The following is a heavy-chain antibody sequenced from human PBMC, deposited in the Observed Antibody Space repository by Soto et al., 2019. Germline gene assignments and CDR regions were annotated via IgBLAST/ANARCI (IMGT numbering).Heavy chain of an antibody. J-gene: IGHJ4*02. D-gene: IGHD2-15*01. CDR2: INPNSGGT. V-gene: IGHV1-2*04. CDR3: ARENLPAYCSGGSCYSLDY. Sequence: GASVKVSCKASGYTFTGYYMHWVRQAPGQGLEWMGWINPNSGGTNYAQEFQGWVTMTRDTSISTAYMELSRLRSDDTAVYYCARENLPAYCSGGSCYSLDYWGQGTLVTVSS. CDR1: GYTFTGYY.